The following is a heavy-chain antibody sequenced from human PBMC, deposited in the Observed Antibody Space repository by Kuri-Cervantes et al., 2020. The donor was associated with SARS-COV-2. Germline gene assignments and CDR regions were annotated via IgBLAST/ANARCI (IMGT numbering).Heavy chain of an antibody. Sequence: GESLKSSCAASGFTFSSYWMHWVRQAPGKGLVWVSRINSDGSSTSYADSVKGRSTISRDDAKNTLYLQMNSLRAEDTAVYYCARVEWYNWNLFDAFDIWGQGTMVTVSS. D-gene: IGHD1-20*01. CDR2: INSDGSST. J-gene: IGHJ3*02. V-gene: IGHV3-74*01. CDR3: ARVEWYNWNLFDAFDI. CDR1: GFTFSSYW.